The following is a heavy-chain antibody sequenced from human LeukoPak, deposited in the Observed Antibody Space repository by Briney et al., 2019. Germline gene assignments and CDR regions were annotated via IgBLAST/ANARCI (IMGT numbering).Heavy chain of an antibody. CDR3: ARGESYSYGWGFDP. D-gene: IGHD5-18*01. CDR2: IYYSGST. J-gene: IGHJ5*02. CDR1: GGSISSYY. Sequence: SETLSLTCTVSGGSISSYYWSWIRQPPGKGLEWIGYIYYSGSTNYNPSLKSRVTISVDTSKNQFSLKLSSVTAADMAVYYCARGESYSYGWGFDPWGQGTLVTVSS. V-gene: IGHV4-59*01.